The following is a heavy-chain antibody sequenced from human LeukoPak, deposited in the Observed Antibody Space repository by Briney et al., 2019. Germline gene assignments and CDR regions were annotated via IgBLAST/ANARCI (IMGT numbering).Heavy chain of an antibody. D-gene: IGHD6-19*01. V-gene: IGHV3-30*18. CDR1: GFTFNNYG. CDR2: ISHDGSVK. CDR3: SKEGTTYSSTWFDS. Sequence: GGSLRLSCAASGFTFNNYGMQWVRQTPGKGLEWVTVISHDGSVKHYADSVKGRFTISRDTSKNTVYLQMNSLRPEDTAVYYCSKEGTTYSSTWFDSWGQGTLVTVSS. J-gene: IGHJ5*01.